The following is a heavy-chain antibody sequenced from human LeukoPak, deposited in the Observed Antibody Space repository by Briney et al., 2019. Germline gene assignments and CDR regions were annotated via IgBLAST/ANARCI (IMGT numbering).Heavy chain of an antibody. CDR1: GFTFSSYS. Sequence: GGSLRLSCAASGFTFSSYSMNWVRQAPGKGLEWVSSISSSGSYIYYADSVKGRFTISRDNAKNSLYLQMNSLRAEDTAVYYCARDVGACSGGSCYMPPDYYDSSGTLYYFDYWGQGTLVTVSS. V-gene: IGHV3-21*01. CDR3: ARDVGACSGGSCYMPPDYYDSSGTLYYFDY. D-gene: IGHD2-15*01. J-gene: IGHJ4*02. CDR2: ISSSGSYI.